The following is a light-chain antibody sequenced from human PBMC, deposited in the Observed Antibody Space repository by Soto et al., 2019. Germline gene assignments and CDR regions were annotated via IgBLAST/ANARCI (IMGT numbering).Light chain of an antibody. V-gene: IGLV2-23*02. Sequence: QSALTQPASVSGSAGQSITISCTGTSSDVGRYNLVYWYQQHPGKAPKLMIFEVSKRPSGVSNRFSGSKSGNTASLTISGLQAEDEADYYCCSYAGSSTVVFRGGTQLTVL. CDR1: SSDVGRYNL. CDR2: EVS. J-gene: IGLJ2*01. CDR3: CSYAGSSTVV.